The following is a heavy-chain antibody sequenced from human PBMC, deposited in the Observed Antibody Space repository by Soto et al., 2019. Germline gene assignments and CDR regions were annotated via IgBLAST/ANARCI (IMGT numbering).Heavy chain of an antibody. J-gene: IGHJ6*02. CDR2: IKTDGSEK. CDR1: GFTFSAYW. D-gene: IGHD3-16*01. V-gene: IGHV3-7*05. Sequence: EVQLGESGGGLVQPGGSLRLSCEASGFTFSAYWMGGVRQAPGTGLQWVATIKTDGSEKYYVDSVTGRFTISRDNDKNSLYLQHHTLRAEDTGVYYCARPVRGSPEDVWGQGTTVTVTS. CDR3: ARPVRGSPEDV.